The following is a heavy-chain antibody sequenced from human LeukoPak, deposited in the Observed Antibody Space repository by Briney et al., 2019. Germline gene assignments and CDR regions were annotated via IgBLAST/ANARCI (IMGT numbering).Heavy chain of an antibody. Sequence: PSETLSLTCTVSGGSISRTNYYWGWIRQPPGKGLEWIGYIYYTGSTNYNPSLKSRVTISVDTSKNQFSLKLSSVIAADTAVYYCARGLGLGSGKYYSPFDYWGQGTLITVSS. CDR1: GGSISRTNYY. V-gene: IGHV4-61*05. J-gene: IGHJ4*02. D-gene: IGHD3-10*01. CDR2: IYYTGST. CDR3: ARGLGLGSGKYYSPFDY.